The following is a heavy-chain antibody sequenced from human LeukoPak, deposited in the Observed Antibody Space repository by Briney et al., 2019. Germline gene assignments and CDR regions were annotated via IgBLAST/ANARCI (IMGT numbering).Heavy chain of an antibody. CDR1: GGSISSGGYY. CDR3: ARDLACSGGSCWDTYGAFDI. CDR2: IYYSGST. V-gene: IGHV4-31*03. D-gene: IGHD2-15*01. Sequence: SETLSLTCTVSGGSISSGGYYWSWLRQHPGTGLEWVGYIYYSGSTYYNPSLKSRVSISVDTSKNQFSLKLSSVTAADTAVYYCARDLACSGGSCWDTYGAFDIWGQGTMVTVSS. J-gene: IGHJ3*02.